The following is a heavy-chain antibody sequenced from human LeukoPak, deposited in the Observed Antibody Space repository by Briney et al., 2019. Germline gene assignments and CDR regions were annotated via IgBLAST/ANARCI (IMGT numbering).Heavy chain of an antibody. CDR1: GLTFSTYS. J-gene: IGHJ5*02. Sequence: PGGSLRLSCGASGLTFSTYSMHWVRQAPGKGLEWVSYISSDSGTIYYADSVKGRFTISRDNAKKSLYLQMNSLRAEDTAVYYCARAAQPGFDPWGQGTLVTVSS. D-gene: IGHD1-14*01. CDR2: ISSDSGTI. CDR3: ARAAQPGFDP. V-gene: IGHV3-48*04.